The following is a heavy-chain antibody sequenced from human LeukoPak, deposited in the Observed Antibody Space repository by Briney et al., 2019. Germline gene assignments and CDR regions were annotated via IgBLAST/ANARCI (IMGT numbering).Heavy chain of an antibody. V-gene: IGHV4-34*01. CDR1: GGSFSCYY. CDR3: ARARGDSGIQGLTEY. CDR2: INHRGST. J-gene: IGHJ4*02. Sequence: PSETLSLTCAVYGGSFSCYYLTWIRQPPGKGLEWIGEINHRGSTNYNPSLKSRATISVDTSKNQFSFKLTSLTAADTAFYYCARARGDSGIQGLTEYSGQGTLVTVSS. D-gene: IGHD1-26*01.